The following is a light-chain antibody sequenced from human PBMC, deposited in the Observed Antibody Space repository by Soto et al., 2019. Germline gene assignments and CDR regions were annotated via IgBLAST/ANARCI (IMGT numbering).Light chain of an antibody. CDR3: CSYAATNTFV. J-gene: IGLJ2*01. CDR1: SSDVGSYSL. V-gene: IGLV2-23*02. Sequence: QSALTQPASVSGSPGQSITISCTGTSSDVGSYSLVSWYQQHPGKAPKLMIYEVTKRPSGVSNRFSGSKSGNTASLTISGLQAEDEAHYYCCSYAATNTFVFGGGTKLTVL. CDR2: EVT.